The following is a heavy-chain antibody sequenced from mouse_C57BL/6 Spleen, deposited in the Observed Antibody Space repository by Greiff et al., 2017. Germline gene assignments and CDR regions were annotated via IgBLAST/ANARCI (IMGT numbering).Heavy chain of an antibody. V-gene: IGHV1-19*01. CDR2: INPYNGGT. D-gene: IGHD2-1*01. CDR3: ARRYYYGNFYWYFDV. Sequence: EVQLQQSGPVLVKPGASVKMSCKASGYTFTDYYMNWVKQSHGKSLEWIGVINPYNGGTSYNQKFKGKATLTVDKSSSTAYMELNSLTSEDSAVYYCARRYYYGNFYWYFDVWGTGTTVTVSS. CDR1: GYTFTDYY. J-gene: IGHJ1*03.